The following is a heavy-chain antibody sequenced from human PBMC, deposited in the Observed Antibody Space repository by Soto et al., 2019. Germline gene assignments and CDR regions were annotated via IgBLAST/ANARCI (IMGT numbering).Heavy chain of an antibody. J-gene: IGHJ4*02. Sequence: EVQLVESGGGLVQPGGSLRLSCAASGFTFSSYWMHWVRQAPGKGLVWVSRINSDGSTTTYADSVKGRFTISRDNAKNTLYLQMNSLRAEDRAVYYCVRVPTGGYAFSLDDYWGQGTLVTVSS. CDR2: INSDGSTT. CDR3: VRVPTGGYAFSLDDY. CDR1: GFTFSSYW. V-gene: IGHV3-74*01. D-gene: IGHD5-12*01.